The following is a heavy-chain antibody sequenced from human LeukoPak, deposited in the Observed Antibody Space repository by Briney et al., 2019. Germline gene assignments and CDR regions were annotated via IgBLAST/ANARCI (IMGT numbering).Heavy chain of an antibody. CDR2: ISWDSRNI. CDR1: GFTFDDYA. D-gene: IGHD6-19*01. Sequence: GGSLRLSCAASGFTFDDYAMFWVRHAPGKGLEWVSGISWDSRNIGYAASVKGRFTTSRDNGKNSLYLQMNSLRPDDTALYYCARGNRDTSGFYFYYGMDVWGPGSTVTVSS. CDR3: ARGNRDTSGFYFYYGMDV. J-gene: IGHJ6*02. V-gene: IGHV3-9*01.